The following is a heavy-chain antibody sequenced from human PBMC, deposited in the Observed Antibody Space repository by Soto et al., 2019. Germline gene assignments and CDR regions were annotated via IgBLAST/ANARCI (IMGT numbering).Heavy chain of an antibody. CDR1: GYTFTGYY. J-gene: IGHJ6*02. V-gene: IGHV1-2*02. CDR2: INPNSGGT. Sequence: GAAVKVSCKASGYTFTGYYMHWVRQAPGQGLEWMGWINPNSGGTNYAQKFQGRVTMTRDTSISTAYMELSRLRSDDTAVYYCARTRHYYYYGMDVWGQGTTVTVSS. CDR3: ARTRHYYYYGMDV.